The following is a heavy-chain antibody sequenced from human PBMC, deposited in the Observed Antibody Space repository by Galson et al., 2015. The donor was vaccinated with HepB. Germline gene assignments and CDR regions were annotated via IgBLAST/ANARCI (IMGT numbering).Heavy chain of an antibody. D-gene: IGHD2-2*01. CDR3: ARGYDYNNGMDV. CDR2: MNPNSGYT. CDR1: GYTFTNYD. Sequence: SVKVSCKASGYTFTNYDINWVRQATGQGLEWMGWMNPNSGYTGNTQKFQGRLSMTRHTSTGTAYMELSSLKSEDTAVYYCARGYDYNNGMDVWGQGTTVTVSS. V-gene: IGHV1-8*01. J-gene: IGHJ6*02.